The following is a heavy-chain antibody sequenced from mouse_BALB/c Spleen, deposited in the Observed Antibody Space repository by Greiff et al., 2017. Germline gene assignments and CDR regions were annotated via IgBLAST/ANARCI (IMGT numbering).Heavy chain of an antibody. D-gene: IGHD2-1*01. CDR2: IWAGGST. Sequence: VMLVESGPGLVAPSQSLSITCTVSGFSLTSYGVHWVRQPPGKGLEWLGVIWAGGSTNYNSALMSRLSISKDNSKSQVFLKMNSLQTDDTAMYYCARDYGNYVDYAMDYWGQGTSVTVSS. CDR1: GFSLTSYG. J-gene: IGHJ4*01. V-gene: IGHV2-9*02. CDR3: ARDYGNYVDYAMDY.